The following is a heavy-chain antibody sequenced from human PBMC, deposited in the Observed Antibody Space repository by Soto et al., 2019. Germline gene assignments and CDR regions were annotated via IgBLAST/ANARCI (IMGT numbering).Heavy chain of an antibody. CDR2: ISSRSSYI. CDR3: GSFPGVCYYDSSCSSY. Sequence: EVQLVESGGGLVKPVGYLRLSCAASGFTFSSYSMNCVSQAPGKGQEWVSSISSRSSYIYYADSVDGRFTMSRYNARNLLYLQMNSLRDEDTCVSYCGSFPGVCYYDSSCSSYWGHGTLGNVS. J-gene: IGHJ4*01. D-gene: IGHD3-22*01. CDR1: GFTFSSYS. V-gene: IGHV3-21*01.